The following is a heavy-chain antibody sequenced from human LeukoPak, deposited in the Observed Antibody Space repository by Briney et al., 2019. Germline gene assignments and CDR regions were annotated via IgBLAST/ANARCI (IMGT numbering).Heavy chain of an antibody. V-gene: IGHV3-43*01. CDR1: GFIFDDSL. CDR2: ISRDGSTP. CDR3: ARDIRGNYFDS. J-gene: IGHJ4*02. Sequence: GGSLRLCCVASGFIFDDSLMHWVRQAPGKGLEWISLISRDGSTPYYADSVKGRFTISRDNSKNSLFLQMNSLTPEDTAVYYCARDIRGNYFDSWGQGTLVTVSS. D-gene: IGHD3-16*01.